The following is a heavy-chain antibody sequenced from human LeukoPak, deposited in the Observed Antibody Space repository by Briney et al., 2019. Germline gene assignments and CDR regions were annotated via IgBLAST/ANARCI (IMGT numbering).Heavy chain of an antibody. J-gene: IGHJ4*02. CDR1: GYSFTSNY. Sequence: ASVSVSCMASGYSFTSNYIHWVRQAPGQGLEWMGMIYPRDGSTSYSQKFQGRVTVTRDTSTSTVHMELSGLRSEGTAVYYCARDQEAFDYWGQGTLVTVSS. V-gene: IGHV1-46*01. CDR3: ARDQEAFDY. CDR2: IYPRDGST.